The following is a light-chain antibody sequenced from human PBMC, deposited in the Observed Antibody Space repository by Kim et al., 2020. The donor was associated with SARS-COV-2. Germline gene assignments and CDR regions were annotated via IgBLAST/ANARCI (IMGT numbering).Light chain of an antibody. V-gene: IGKV1-5*01. Sequence: TLSASVGDRVPLTCRASQSVGRCLAWYQQKPGKAPKLLIYDGSNLQSGVPSRCSGSGSGTEFTLTISSLQPDDFAIYYCQHRQTFGQGTKVDIK. CDR1: QSVGRC. CDR3: QHRQT. J-gene: IGKJ1*01. CDR2: DGS.